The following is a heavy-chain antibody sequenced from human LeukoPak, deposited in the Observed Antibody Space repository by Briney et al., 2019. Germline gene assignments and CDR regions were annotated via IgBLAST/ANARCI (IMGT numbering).Heavy chain of an antibody. CDR2: IYPGDSDT. D-gene: IGHD2-2*01. CDR1: GYSFNTYW. CDR3: ARRQGCSSTSCPPDY. J-gene: IGHJ4*02. V-gene: IGHV5-51*01. Sequence: GESLKIFCRGSGYSFNTYWIGWVRQMPGKGLEWMGIIYPGDSDTRYSPSFQGQVTMSADKSINTAYLQWSSLKASDTAMYYCARRQGCSSTSCPPDYWGQGTLVTGSS.